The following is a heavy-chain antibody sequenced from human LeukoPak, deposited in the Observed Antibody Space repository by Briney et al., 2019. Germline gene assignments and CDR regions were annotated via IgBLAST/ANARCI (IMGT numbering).Heavy chain of an antibody. CDR3: ARRGPDRALDY. CDR2: IRDKTNGYTT. V-gene: IGHV3-72*01. J-gene: IGHJ4*02. D-gene: IGHD1-26*01. CDR1: GFRFSDYP. Sequence: RSGGSLILSCGGSGFRFSDYPMDWVRQAPGKGPEWVARIRDKTNGYTTEYAASVRNRFIISRDDSKNSLYFQLNSLKSEDTAVYYCARRGPDRALDYWGQGTMVTVSS.